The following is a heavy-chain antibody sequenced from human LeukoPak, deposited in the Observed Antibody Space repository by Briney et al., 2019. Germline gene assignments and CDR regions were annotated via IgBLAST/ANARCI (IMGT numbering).Heavy chain of an antibody. CDR1: GFTFSSSS. J-gene: IGHJ5*02. CDR2: ISSTSSTI. D-gene: IGHD1-26*01. CDR3: ARYSTASESFDP. Sequence: GGSLRLSCAASGFTFSSSSMNWVRQAPGKGLEWVSYISSTSSTIYYTDSVKGRFTISRDNAKNSLSLQMNSLRAEDTAVYYCARYSTASESFDPWGQRTLVTVSS. V-gene: IGHV3-48*04.